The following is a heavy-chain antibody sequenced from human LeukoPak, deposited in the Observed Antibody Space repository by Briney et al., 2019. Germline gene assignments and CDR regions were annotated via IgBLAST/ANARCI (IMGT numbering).Heavy chain of an antibody. Sequence: SETLSLTCTVSGGSISRYYWSWNRQPPGKGLEWIGYIYYSGSTNYNPSLKSRVTISVDTSKNQFSLKLTSVTAADTAVYYCVGTTMIVVVGPDAFDIWGQGTMVTVSS. V-gene: IGHV4-59*01. CDR1: GGSISRYY. J-gene: IGHJ3*02. CDR2: IYYSGST. D-gene: IGHD3-22*01. CDR3: VGTTMIVVVGPDAFDI.